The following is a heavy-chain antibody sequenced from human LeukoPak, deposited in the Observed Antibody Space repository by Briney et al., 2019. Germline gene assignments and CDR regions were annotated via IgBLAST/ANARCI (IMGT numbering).Heavy chain of an antibody. CDR2: VNKDGGYT. V-gene: IGHV3-74*01. D-gene: IGHD5-24*01. Sequence: GGSLRLSRAASGFTFSNHWMHWVRQAPGKGLVWVSRVNKDGGYTNYADSVKGRFTISRDNAKNTVYLQMLSLRAGDTAVYYCVRDGDDFNFDYWGQGSLVTISS. CDR1: GFTFSNHW. J-gene: IGHJ4*02. CDR3: VRDGDDFNFDY.